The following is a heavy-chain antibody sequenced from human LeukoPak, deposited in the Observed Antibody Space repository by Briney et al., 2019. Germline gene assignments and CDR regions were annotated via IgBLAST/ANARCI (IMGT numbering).Heavy chain of an antibody. Sequence: GGSLRLSCAASGFNFDEYAFHWVRPAPGKGLEWVSRISWKSVSTAYGDSVKGRFTLSRDNAKSSLYLQMNSLRTEDTVLYYCAKGGGDASGSYRLDYWGQGALVTVSS. D-gene: IGHD3-10*01. CDR1: GFNFDEYA. V-gene: IGHV3-9*01. J-gene: IGHJ4*02. CDR3: AKGGGDASGSYRLDY. CDR2: ISWKSVST.